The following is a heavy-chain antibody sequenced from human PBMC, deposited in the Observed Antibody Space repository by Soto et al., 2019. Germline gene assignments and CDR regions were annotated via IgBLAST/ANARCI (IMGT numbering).Heavy chain of an antibody. CDR3: ARAPTTRYCSSTSCYRNWFDP. D-gene: IGHD2-2*01. Sequence: SVKVSCKXSGGTFSSYAISWVRQAPGQGLEWMGGIIPIFGTANYAQKFQGRVTITADESTSTAYMELSSLRSEDTAVYYCARAPTTRYCSSTSCYRNWFDPWGQGTLVTVSS. J-gene: IGHJ5*02. V-gene: IGHV1-69*13. CDR2: IIPIFGTA. CDR1: GGTFSSYA.